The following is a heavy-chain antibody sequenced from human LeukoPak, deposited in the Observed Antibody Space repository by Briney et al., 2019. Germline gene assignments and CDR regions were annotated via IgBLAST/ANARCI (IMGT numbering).Heavy chain of an antibody. Sequence: SETLSLTCTVSGYSISSGYYWGWIRQPPGKGLEWIGSIYYSGSTYYNPSLKSRVTISADTSKNQFSLKLSSVTAADTAVYYCARVYSSSWYPVDYWGQGTLVTVSS. D-gene: IGHD6-13*01. CDR2: IYYSGST. CDR3: ARVYSSSWYPVDY. V-gene: IGHV4-38-2*02. J-gene: IGHJ4*02. CDR1: GYSISSGYY.